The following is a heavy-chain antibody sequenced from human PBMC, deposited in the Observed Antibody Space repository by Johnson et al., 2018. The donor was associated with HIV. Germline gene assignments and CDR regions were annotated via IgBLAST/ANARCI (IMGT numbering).Heavy chain of an antibody. CDR1: GFTFSSYG. CDR2: ISYDGSNK. D-gene: IGHD4-17*01. J-gene: IGHJ3*02. Sequence: VQVVESGGGVVQPGRSLRLSCAASGFTFSSYGMHWVRQAPGKGLEWVAVISYDGSNKYYADSVKGRFTISRDNSKNTLYLQMNSLRAEDTAVYYCAKGAGYGDGWGAFDIWGQGTMVTVSS. V-gene: IGHV3-30*18. CDR3: AKGAGYGDGWGAFDI.